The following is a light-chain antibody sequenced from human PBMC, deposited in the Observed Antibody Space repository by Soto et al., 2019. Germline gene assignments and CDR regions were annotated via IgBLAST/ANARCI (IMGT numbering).Light chain of an antibody. CDR2: DAS. Sequence: EIVLTQSPATLSLSPGERATLSCRASQTVGTFLAWYHQKPGQAPRLVIYDASKRATGSPARFSGTGSGTDFALTISSIEPEDFAVYYCQHRTDWPRTFGQGTKLDIK. V-gene: IGKV3-11*01. CDR1: QTVGTF. J-gene: IGKJ2*01. CDR3: QHRTDWPRT.